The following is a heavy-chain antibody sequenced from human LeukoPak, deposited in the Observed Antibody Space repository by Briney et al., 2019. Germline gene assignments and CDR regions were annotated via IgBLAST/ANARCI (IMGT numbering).Heavy chain of an antibody. CDR1: GFTFSSYA. CDR2: ISGSGGST. D-gene: IGHD3-22*01. CDR3: ARSLLPGPTFDY. V-gene: IGHV3-23*01. Sequence: GGSLRLSCAASGFTFSSYAMSWVRQAPGKGLEWVSAISGSGGSTYYADSVKGRFTISRHNSKNTLYLQMNSLRAEDTAVYYCARSLLPGPTFDYWGQGTLVTVSS. J-gene: IGHJ4*02.